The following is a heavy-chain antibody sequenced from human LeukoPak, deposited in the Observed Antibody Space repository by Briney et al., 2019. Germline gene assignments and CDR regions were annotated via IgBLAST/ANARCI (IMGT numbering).Heavy chain of an antibody. J-gene: IGHJ4*02. CDR3: AKDRAIVVVALDY. CDR1: GFTFSSYA. Sequence: PGGSLRLSCAASGFTFSSYAMSWVRQAPGKGLEWVSAISGSGGSTYYADSVKGRFTISRDNSKDTLYLQMNSLRAEDTAVYYCAKDRAIVVVALDYWGQGTLVTVSS. D-gene: IGHD2-2*01. V-gene: IGHV3-23*01. CDR2: ISGSGGST.